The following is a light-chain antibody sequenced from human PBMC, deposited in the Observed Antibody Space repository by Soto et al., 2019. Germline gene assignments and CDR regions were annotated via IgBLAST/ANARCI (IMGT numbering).Light chain of an antibody. V-gene: IGKV1-39*01. J-gene: IGKJ4*01. CDR2: AAS. Sequence: DIPMTQSPSPLSASVGDRVTVTCRASQSISRYLNWYQQKPGNAPKLLIYAASNLQSGVPSRFSGSGSGTDFTLTISSLHPEDFATYFCQQSHTPPLTFGGVTKVEIK. CDR1: QSISRY. CDR3: QQSHTPPLT.